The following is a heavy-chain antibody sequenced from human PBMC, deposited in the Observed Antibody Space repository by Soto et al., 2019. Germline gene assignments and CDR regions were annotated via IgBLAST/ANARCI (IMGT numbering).Heavy chain of an antibody. J-gene: IGHJ4*02. D-gene: IGHD3-22*01. Sequence: QVQLVQAGAEVKKPGSSVKVSCKASGGTFSSYAISWVRQAPGQGREWMGGIIPIFGTANYAQKFQGRVTITGDESTSTAYMELSSLRSEDTAVYYCARLKHGFDDSSGYYDWGQGTLVTVSS. CDR1: GGTFSSYA. V-gene: IGHV1-69*01. CDR2: IIPIFGTA. CDR3: ARLKHGFDDSSGYYD.